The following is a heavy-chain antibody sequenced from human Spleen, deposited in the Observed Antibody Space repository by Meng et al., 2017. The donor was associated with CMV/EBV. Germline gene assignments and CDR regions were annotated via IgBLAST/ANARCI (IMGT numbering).Heavy chain of an antibody. Sequence: CAASGFPFSDFYISLIRQAPWQGPELLSYLTVPSHPIYYADSVPARFTISRDNAKSSLYLQMNSLRAEDTAVYYCARPDSTVHYFDSWGPGTLVTVSS. CDR3: ARPDSTVHYFDS. CDR1: GFPFSDFY. CDR2: LTVPSHPI. J-gene: IGHJ4*02. D-gene: IGHD4-11*01. V-gene: IGHV3-11*01.